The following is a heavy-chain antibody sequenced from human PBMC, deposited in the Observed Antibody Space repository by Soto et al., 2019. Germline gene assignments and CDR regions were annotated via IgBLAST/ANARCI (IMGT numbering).Heavy chain of an antibody. CDR2: ISSSSSTI. Sequence: GGSLRLSCAASGFTFSSYSMNWVRQAPGKGLEWVSYISSSSSTIYYADSGKGRFTISRDNAKNSLYLQMNSLRAEDTAVYYCARDTYGSGWQTVVSGAFDIWGQGTMVTVSS. V-gene: IGHV3-48*01. J-gene: IGHJ3*02. CDR1: GFTFSSYS. D-gene: IGHD6-19*01. CDR3: ARDTYGSGWQTVVSGAFDI.